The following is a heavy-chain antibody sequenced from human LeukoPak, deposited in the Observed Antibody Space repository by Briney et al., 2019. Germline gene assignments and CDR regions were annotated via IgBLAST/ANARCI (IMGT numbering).Heavy chain of an antibody. CDR3: ARTGSYDNAPPYFDY. CDR2: VNGDGSDT. D-gene: IGHD3-16*01. CDR1: GFTFSSYW. J-gene: IGHJ4*02. V-gene: IGHV3-74*01. Sequence: GGSLRLSCAASGFTFSSYWMHWVRQAPGKGLVWVSRVNGDGSDTRYADSVKGRFTVSRDNAKNTLCLRMSSLRAEDTAVYYCARTGSYDNAPPYFDYWGQGTLVTVSS.